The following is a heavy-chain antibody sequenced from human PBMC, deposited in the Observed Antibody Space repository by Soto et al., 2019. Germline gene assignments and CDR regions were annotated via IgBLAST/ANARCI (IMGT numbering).Heavy chain of an antibody. V-gene: IGHV2-26*01. CDR2: IFSNDEK. J-gene: IGHJ6*02. Sequence: QVTLKGSGPVLVKPTETLTLTCTVSGFSLSNARMGVSWIRQPPGKALEWLAHIFSNDEKSYSTSLKSRLTISKDTSKSQVVLTMTNMDPVDTATYYCARIRGSPWDYYYGMDVWGQGTTVTVSS. D-gene: IGHD6-25*01. CDR1: GFSLSNARMG. CDR3: ARIRGSPWDYYYGMDV.